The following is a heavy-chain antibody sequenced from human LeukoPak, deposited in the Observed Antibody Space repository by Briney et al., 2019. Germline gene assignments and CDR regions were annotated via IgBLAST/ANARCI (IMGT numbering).Heavy chain of an antibody. CDR2: ISYDGSNK. Sequence: TGRSLRLSCAASGFTFSSYAMHWVRQAPGKGLEWVAVISYDGSNKYYADSVKGRFTISRDNSKNTLYLQMNSLRAEDTAVYYCARDLYGGPFDYWGQGTLVTVSS. D-gene: IGHD4-23*01. CDR3: ARDLYGGPFDY. CDR1: GFTFSSYA. J-gene: IGHJ4*02. V-gene: IGHV3-30-3*01.